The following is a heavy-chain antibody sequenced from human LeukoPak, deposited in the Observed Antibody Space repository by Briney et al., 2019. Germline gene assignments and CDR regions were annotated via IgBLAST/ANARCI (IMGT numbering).Heavy chain of an antibody. CDR1: GYTFTSYG. J-gene: IGHJ4*02. D-gene: IGHD2-15*01. Sequence: VSVKVSCKASGYTFTSYGISWVRQAPGQGLEWMGWISAYNGNTNYAQKLQGRVTMTTDTSTNTAYMELRSLRSDDTAVYYCARERCSGGSCMTDYWGQGTLVTVSS. V-gene: IGHV1-18*01. CDR2: ISAYNGNT. CDR3: ARERCSGGSCMTDY.